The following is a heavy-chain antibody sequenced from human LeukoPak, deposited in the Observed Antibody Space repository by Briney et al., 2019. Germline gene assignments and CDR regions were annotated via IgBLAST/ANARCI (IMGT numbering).Heavy chain of an antibody. CDR1: GDSVSSNSAA. Sequence: SQTLSLTCATSGDSVSSNSAAWNWIRQSPSRGLEWLGRTYYRSKWNNDYAVSVKSRITINPDTSKNQSSLQLNSVTPEDTAVYYCARGTMIVVVKEDYWGQGTLVTVSS. CDR3: ARGTMIVVVKEDY. D-gene: IGHD3-22*01. J-gene: IGHJ4*02. CDR2: TYYRSKWNN. V-gene: IGHV6-1*01.